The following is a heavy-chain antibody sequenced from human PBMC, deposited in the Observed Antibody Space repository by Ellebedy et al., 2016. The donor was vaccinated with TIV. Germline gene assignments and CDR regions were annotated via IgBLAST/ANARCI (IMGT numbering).Heavy chain of an antibody. V-gene: IGHV5-51*01. D-gene: IGHD7-27*01. CDR3: AAYTKWGTTYYFDY. J-gene: IGHJ4*02. CDR2: IYPDNSDT. CDR1: GYSFTSYW. Sequence: GESLKISCKGSGYSFTSYWIGWVRQMPGKGLEWMGIIYPDNSDTTYSPSFQGQVTISVDKSINTAFLVRSSLKASDTAMYYCAAYTKWGTTYYFDYWGQGTLVTVSS.